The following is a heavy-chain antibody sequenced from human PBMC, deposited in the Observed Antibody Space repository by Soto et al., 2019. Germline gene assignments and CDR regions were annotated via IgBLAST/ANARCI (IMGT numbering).Heavy chain of an antibody. CDR2: INPNSGGT. CDR3: AREAVAGTHWFDP. D-gene: IGHD6-19*01. CDR1: GYTFTGYY. J-gene: IGHJ5*02. V-gene: IGHV1-2*02. Sequence: RASVKVSCKASGYTFTGYYMHWVRQAPGQGLEWMGWINPNSGGTNYAQKFQGRVTMTRDTSISTAYMELSRLRSDDTAVYYCAREAVAGTHWFDPWGQGPLVTVSS.